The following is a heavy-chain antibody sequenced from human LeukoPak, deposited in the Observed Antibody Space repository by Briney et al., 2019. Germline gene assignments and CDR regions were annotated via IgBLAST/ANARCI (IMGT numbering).Heavy chain of an antibody. Sequence: WVGRIKSKTDGGTTDYAAPVKGRFTISRDDSKNTLYLQMNSLKTEDTAVYYCTTHNDYYVSSGYFYWARVTLVTVSS. V-gene: IGHV3-15*01. CDR2: IKSKTDGGTT. CDR3: TTHNDYYVSSGYFY. J-gene: IGHJ4*02. D-gene: IGHD3-22*01.